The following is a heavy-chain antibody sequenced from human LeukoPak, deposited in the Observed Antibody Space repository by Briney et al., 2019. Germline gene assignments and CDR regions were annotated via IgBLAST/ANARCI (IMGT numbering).Heavy chain of an antibody. D-gene: IGHD6-13*01. V-gene: IGHV4-39*01. J-gene: IGHJ1*01. CDR1: GGSISGSSYY. CDR2: IYYSGRT. CDR3: ARHEGQQLTNFQH. Sequence: PAETLSLTCTVSGGSISGSSYYWGWIRQPPGKGLEWIGSIYYSGRTYYNPSLNSRVTISVDTSKNQFSLKLSSVTAADTAVYYCARHEGQQLTNFQHCGQGTLVTVSS.